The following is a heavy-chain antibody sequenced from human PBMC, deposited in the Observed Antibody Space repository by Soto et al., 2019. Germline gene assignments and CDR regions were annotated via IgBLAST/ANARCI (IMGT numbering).Heavy chain of an antibody. CDR3: ARRYGGTFDY. Sequence: QVQLQESGLGLVKPSDTLSLTCTVSGGSISSYYWSWIRQPPGKGLEWIGYIYYSGSTNYNPSLKSRVTISVDTSKNQFSLKLSSVTAADTAVYYCARRYGGTFDYWGQGTLVTVSS. CDR1: GGSISSYY. D-gene: IGHD2-15*01. J-gene: IGHJ4*02. CDR2: IYYSGST. V-gene: IGHV4-59*08.